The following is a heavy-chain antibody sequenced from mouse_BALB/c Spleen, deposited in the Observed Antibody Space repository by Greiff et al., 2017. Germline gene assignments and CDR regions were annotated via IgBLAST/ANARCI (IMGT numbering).Heavy chain of an antibody. CDR3: ARGAAYDYAMDY. V-gene: IGHV1-63*02. CDR1: GYTFTNYW. Sequence: QVQLKESGVELVRPGTSVKISCKASGYTFTNYWLGWVKQRPGHGLEWIGDIYPGGGYTNYNEKFKGKATLTADTSSSTAYMQLSSLTSEDSAVYYCARGAAYDYAMDYWGQGTSVTVSS. J-gene: IGHJ4*01. D-gene: IGHD2-3*01. CDR2: IYPGGGYT.